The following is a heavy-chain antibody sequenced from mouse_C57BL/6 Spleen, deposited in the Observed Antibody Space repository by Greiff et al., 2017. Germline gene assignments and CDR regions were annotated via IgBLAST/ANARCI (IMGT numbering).Heavy chain of an antibody. J-gene: IGHJ4*01. Sequence: EVQLVESGGDLVKPGGSLKLSCAASGFTFSSYGMSWVRQTPDKRLEWVATISSGGSYTYYPDSVKGRFTISRDNAKNTLYLQMSSLKSEDTAMYYCARQRDYNMDYWGQGTSVTVSS. CDR3: ARQRDYNMDY. D-gene: IGHD2-13*01. CDR1: GFTFSSYG. CDR2: ISSGGSYT. V-gene: IGHV5-6*01.